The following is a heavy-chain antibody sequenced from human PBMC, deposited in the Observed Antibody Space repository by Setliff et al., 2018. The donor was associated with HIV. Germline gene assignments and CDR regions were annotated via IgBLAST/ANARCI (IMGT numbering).Heavy chain of an antibody. D-gene: IGHD5-12*01. CDR2: FDPEDNKI. CDR1: GYTVTELS. CDR3: ATRIRDGHRGYGYFDF. J-gene: IGHJ4*02. Sequence: GASVKVSCKVSGYTVTELSINWVRRAPGKGPEWMGGFDPEDNKIVYAQKFQGRVTTTEDTSTDTAYMELSSLRPEDTAVYYCATRIRDGHRGYGYFDFWGQGTPVTVSS. V-gene: IGHV1-24*01.